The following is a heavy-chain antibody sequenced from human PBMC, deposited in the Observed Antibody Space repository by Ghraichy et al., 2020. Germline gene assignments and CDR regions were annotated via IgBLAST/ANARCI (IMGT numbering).Heavy chain of an antibody. Sequence: ASVKVSCKASGYTFTSYDINWVRQATGQGLEWMGWMNPNSGNTGYAQKFQGRVIMTRDTSKSTAYMELSSLTSEDTAVYYCARGRVGSSGWEYWYFDLWGRGTLVTVSS. J-gene: IGHJ2*01. CDR3: ARGRVGSSGWEYWYFDL. CDR1: GYTFTSYD. V-gene: IGHV1-8*01. D-gene: IGHD6-25*01. CDR2: MNPNSGNT.